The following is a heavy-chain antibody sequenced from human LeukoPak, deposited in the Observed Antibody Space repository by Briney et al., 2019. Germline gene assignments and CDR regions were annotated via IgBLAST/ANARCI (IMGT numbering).Heavy chain of an antibody. CDR3: ARINYDYVWGSYRYWGGYFDY. J-gene: IGHJ4*02. CDR1: GFTFSDYY. Sequence: GGSLRLSCAASGFTFSDYYMSWIRQAPGKGLEWVSYISSSGSTIYYADSVEGRFTISRDNAKNSLYLQMNSLRAEDTAVYYCARINYDYVWGSYRYWGGYFDYWGQGTLVTVSS. D-gene: IGHD3-16*02. CDR2: ISSSGSTI. V-gene: IGHV3-11*01.